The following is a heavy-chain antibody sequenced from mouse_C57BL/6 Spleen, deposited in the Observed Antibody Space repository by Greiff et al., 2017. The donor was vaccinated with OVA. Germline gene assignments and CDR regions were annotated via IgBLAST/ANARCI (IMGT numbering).Heavy chain of an antibody. J-gene: IGHJ3*01. Sequence: EVQGVESGTVLARPGASVKMSCKTSGYTFTSYWMHWVKQRPGQGLEWIGAIYPGNSDTSYNQKFKGKAKLTAVTSASTAYMELSSLTNEDSAVYYCTREYYGSSYGFAYWGQGTLVTVSA. CDR2: IYPGNSDT. D-gene: IGHD1-1*01. CDR1: GYTFTSYW. CDR3: TREYYGSSYGFAY. V-gene: IGHV1-5*01.